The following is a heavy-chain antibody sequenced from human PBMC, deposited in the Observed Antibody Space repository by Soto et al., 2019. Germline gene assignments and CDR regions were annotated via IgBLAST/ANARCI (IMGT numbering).Heavy chain of an antibody. V-gene: IGHV1-46*03. CDR2: INPSGGST. D-gene: IGHD3-10*01. CDR3: ARGPYNYGSGSYYSPSYYFDY. Sequence: ASVKVSCKASGYTFTSYYMHWVRQAPGQGLEWMGIINPSGGSTSYAQKFQGRVTMTRDTSTSTVYMELSSLRSEDTAVYYCARGPYNYGSGSYYSPSYYFDYWGQGTRVTVSS. J-gene: IGHJ4*02. CDR1: GYTFTSYY.